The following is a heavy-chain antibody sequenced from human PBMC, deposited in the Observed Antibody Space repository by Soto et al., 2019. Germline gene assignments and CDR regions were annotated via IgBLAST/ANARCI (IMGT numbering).Heavy chain of an antibody. CDR1: GYSIRNGYY. J-gene: IGHJ5*02. CDR2: IYHSGST. Sequence: SETLSLTCAVSGYSIRNGYYWGWIRQPPGKGLEWIGTIYHSGSTYYNPSLKSRVTISVDASENHFSLKLSSVTAADTAVYYCARVGPYCGGDCYSPPPWGQGTLVTV. V-gene: IGHV4-38-2*01. CDR3: ARVGPYCGGDCYSPPP. D-gene: IGHD2-21*02.